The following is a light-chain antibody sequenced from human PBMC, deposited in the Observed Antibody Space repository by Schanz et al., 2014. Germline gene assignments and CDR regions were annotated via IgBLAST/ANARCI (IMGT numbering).Light chain of an antibody. J-gene: IGLJ3*02. CDR1: SGSVSTSHA. CDR3: VLYMGSGFWV. Sequence: QTVVTQEPSFSVSPGGTVTLTCGLSSGSVSTSHAPSWYQQTPGQAPRTLIYSTNTRSSGVPDRFSGSILGNKAALTITGAQADDESDYYCVLYMGSGFWVFGGGTKLTVL. CDR2: STN. V-gene: IGLV8-61*01.